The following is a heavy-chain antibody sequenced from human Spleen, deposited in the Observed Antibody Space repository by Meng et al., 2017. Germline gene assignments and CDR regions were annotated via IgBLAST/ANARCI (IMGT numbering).Heavy chain of an antibody. J-gene: IGHJ6*02. CDR2: ISSSGSTM. D-gene: IGHD5-24*01. V-gene: IGHV3-48*03. Sequence: GGSLRLSCAPSGSTFSSYEMNWVRQAPGKGLEWVSYISSSGSTMYYADSVKGRFTISRDNAKNSLYLQMNNPRAEDTAVYYCALLRDKRSSYGMDVWGQGTTVTVSS. CDR1: GSTFSSYE. CDR3: ALLRDKRSSYGMDV.